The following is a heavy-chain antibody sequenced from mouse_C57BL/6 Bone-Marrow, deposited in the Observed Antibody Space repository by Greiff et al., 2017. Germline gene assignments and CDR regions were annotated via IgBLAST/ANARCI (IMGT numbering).Heavy chain of an antibody. CDR3: ARWGVHYYGSSYHFGY. D-gene: IGHD1-1*01. CDR2: ILPGSGST. V-gene: IGHV1-9*01. CDR1: GYTFTGYW. Sequence: QVQLQQSGAELMKPGASVKLSCKATGYTFTGYWIEWVKQRPGHGLEWIGEILPGSGSTNYNEKFKGKATFTADTSSNTAYMQLSSLTTEDSAIYYCARWGVHYYGSSYHFGYWGQGTTLTVSS. J-gene: IGHJ2*01.